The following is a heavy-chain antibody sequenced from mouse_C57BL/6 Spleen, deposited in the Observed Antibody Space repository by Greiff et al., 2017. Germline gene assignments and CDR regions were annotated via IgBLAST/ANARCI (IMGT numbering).Heavy chain of an antibody. J-gene: IGHJ3*01. CDR2: IDPNSGGT. Sequence: QQSCKASGYTFPSYWMHWVKQRPGRGLEWIGRIDPNSGGTKYNEKFKSKATLTVDKPSSTAYMQLSSLTSEDSAVYYCARWDSSGTGFAYWGQGTLVTVSA. V-gene: IGHV1-72*01. CDR1: GYTFPSYW. D-gene: IGHD3-2*02. CDR3: ARWDSSGTGFAY.